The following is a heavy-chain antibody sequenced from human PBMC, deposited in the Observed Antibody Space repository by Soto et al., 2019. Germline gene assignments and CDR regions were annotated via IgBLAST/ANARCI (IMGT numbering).Heavy chain of an antibody. V-gene: IGHV3-73*01. CDR3: TRRYSSGWSDAFDI. CDR2: IRSKANSYAT. J-gene: IGHJ3*02. CDR1: GFTFSGSA. Sequence: GGSLRLSCAASGFTFSGSAMHWVRQASGKGLEWVGRIRSKANSYATAYAASVKGRFTISRDDSKNTTYLQMNSLKTEDTAVNYCTRRYSSGWSDAFDIWGQGTMVTVSS. D-gene: IGHD6-19*01.